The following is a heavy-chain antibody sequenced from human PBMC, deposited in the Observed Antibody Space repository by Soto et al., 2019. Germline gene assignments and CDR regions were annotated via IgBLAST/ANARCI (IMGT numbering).Heavy chain of an antibody. J-gene: IGHJ4*02. CDR3: ARPPNSSGYDY. Sequence: QVQLVQSGAEVKKPGSSVKVSCKASGDTFSSYTISWVRQAPGQGLEWMGRIIPILGIANYAQKFQGRVTITADKSTSTAYMELSSLRSEDTAVYYCARPPNSSGYDYCGQGTLVTVSS. D-gene: IGHD6-19*01. CDR1: GDTFSSYT. CDR2: IIPILGIA. V-gene: IGHV1-69*02.